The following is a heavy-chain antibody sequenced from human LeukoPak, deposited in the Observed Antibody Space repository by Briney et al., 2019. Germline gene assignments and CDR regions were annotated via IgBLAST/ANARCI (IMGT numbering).Heavy chain of an antibody. Sequence: ASVKVSCKASGGTLSSYAISWVRQAPGQGLEWMGRIIPILGIANYAQKFQGRVTITADKSTSTAYMELSSLRSEDTAVYYCARSVHSSSWSGRSYYYGMDVWGQGTTVTVSS. D-gene: IGHD6-13*01. CDR1: GGTLSSYA. J-gene: IGHJ6*02. CDR2: IIPILGIA. CDR3: ARSVHSSSWSGRSYYYGMDV. V-gene: IGHV1-69*04.